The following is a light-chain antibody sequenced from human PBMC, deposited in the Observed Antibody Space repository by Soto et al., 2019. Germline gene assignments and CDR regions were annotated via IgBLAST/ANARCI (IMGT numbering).Light chain of an antibody. CDR1: QSISSY. V-gene: IGKV1-39*01. Sequence: DIQMTQSPSSLSASVGDRVTITCRASQSISSYLNWYQQKPGKAPKLLIYAASSLQSGVPSRFSGSGSGTDFTLTISSLQPEDVATYYCQKYNVAPWTFGQGTKVEIK. CDR3: QKYNVAPWT. CDR2: AAS. J-gene: IGKJ1*01.